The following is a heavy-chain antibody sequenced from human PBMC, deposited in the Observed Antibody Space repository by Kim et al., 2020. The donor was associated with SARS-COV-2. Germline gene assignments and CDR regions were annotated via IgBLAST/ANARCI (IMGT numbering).Heavy chain of an antibody. D-gene: IGHD1-26*01. J-gene: IGHJ3*01. CDR3: AKSGSYIWNAFDF. CDR2: ISTSGGGT. V-gene: IGHV3-23*01. CDR1: GFTFNTYA. Sequence: GGSLRLSYAASGFTFNTYAMSWVRQAPGKGLEWVSSISTSGGGTYYADSVKGRFTISRDSSNNTLYLQINSLRADDTAVYYCAKSGSYIWNAFDFWGQGTMVTVSS.